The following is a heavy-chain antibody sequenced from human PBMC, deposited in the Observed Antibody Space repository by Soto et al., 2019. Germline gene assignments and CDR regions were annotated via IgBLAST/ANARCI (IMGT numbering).Heavy chain of an antibody. D-gene: IGHD3-10*02. Sequence: SETLSLTCAVYGESLSAYYWTWIRQPPGKGLEWIGEINQSGSTNYNPSLKSRVTMSADTSKKHFSLKVTSVTAADTAVHYCARGTVYVPFLFPCLDVWGQGTAVTVSS. CDR1: GESLSAYY. CDR2: INQSGST. CDR3: ARGTVYVPFLFPCLDV. V-gene: IGHV4-34*01. J-gene: IGHJ6*02.